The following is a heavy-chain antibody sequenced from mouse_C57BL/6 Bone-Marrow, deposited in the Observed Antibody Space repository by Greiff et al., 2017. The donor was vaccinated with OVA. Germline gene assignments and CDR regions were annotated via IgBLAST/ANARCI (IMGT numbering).Heavy chain of an antibody. J-gene: IGHJ2*01. D-gene: IGHD2-2*01. Sequence: QVQLQQSGAELARPGASVKLSCKASGYTFTSYGISWVKQRTGQGLEWIGEIYPRSGNTYYNEKFKGKATLTADKSSSTAYMELRSLTSEDSAVYFCARSGYYGYDRALFDDWGQGTTLTVSS. CDR2: IYPRSGNT. CDR3: ARSGYYGYDRALFDD. V-gene: IGHV1-81*01. CDR1: GYTFTSYG.